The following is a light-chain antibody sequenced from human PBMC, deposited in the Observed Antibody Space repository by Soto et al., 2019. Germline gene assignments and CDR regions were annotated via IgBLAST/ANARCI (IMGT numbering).Light chain of an antibody. J-gene: IGLJ1*01. CDR2: GNS. CDR3: QSYDSSLSGYV. Sequence: QSVLTQPRSVSGAPGQRVTISCTGSSSNIGAGYDVHWYQQLPGTAPKLLIHGNSNRPSGVPDRFSGSKSGTSASLAITGLQAEDEADYYCQSYDSSLSGYVFGTGTKVTVL. CDR1: SSNIGAGYD. V-gene: IGLV1-40*01.